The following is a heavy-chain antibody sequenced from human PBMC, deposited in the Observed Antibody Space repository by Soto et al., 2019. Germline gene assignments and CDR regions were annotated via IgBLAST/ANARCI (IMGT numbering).Heavy chain of an antibody. V-gene: IGHV1-46*03. CDR3: ARHPGGGNWFDP. CDR1: GYTFTSYY. CDR2: INPSGGST. Sequence: ASVEVSCKASGYTFTSYYMHWVRQAPGQGLEWMGIINPSGGSTSYAQKFQGRVTMTRDTSTSTVYMELSSLRSEDTAVYYCARHPGGGNWFDPWGQGTLVTVSS. D-gene: IGHD3-16*01. J-gene: IGHJ5*02.